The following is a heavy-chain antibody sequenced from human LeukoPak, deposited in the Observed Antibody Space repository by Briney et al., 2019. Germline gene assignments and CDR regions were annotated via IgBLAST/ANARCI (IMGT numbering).Heavy chain of an antibody. CDR1: GGSISSYY. V-gene: IGHV4-59*12. CDR3: ARSPSTTWRIAAAGTRGFDY. Sequence: PSETLSLTCTVSGGSISSYYWSWIRQPPGKGLEWIGYIYYSGSTNYNPSLKSRVTISVDASKNQFSLKLSSVTAADTAVYYCARSPSTTWRIAAAGTRGFDYWGQGTLVTVSS. CDR2: IYYSGST. J-gene: IGHJ4*02. D-gene: IGHD6-13*01.